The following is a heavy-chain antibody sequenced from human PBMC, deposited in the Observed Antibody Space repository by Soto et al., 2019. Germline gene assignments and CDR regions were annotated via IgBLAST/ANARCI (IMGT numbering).Heavy chain of an antibody. D-gene: IGHD3-10*01. Sequence: QVQLVQSGAEVKRPGSSVMVSCKASGDTFSFYSINWVRQAPGLGLEWMGRVNPILSMTNYAQRFQGRVTMTADKSTSTAYMELSGLRSEDTAMYYCATSYGSGYRAFDYWGQGALVTVSS. J-gene: IGHJ4*02. V-gene: IGHV1-69*04. CDR3: ATSYGSGYRAFDY. CDR2: VNPILSMT. CDR1: GDTFSFYS.